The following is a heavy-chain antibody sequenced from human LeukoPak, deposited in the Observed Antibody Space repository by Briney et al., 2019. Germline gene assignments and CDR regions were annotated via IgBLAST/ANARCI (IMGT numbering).Heavy chain of an antibody. Sequence: GGSLRLSCAASGFTFSNAWMSWVRQAPGKGLEWVGRIKSKTDGGTTDYSAPVKGRFTISRDDSTNTLYLQINSLKTEDTAVYYCTLLWFGDAAYYYYGMDVWGKGTTVTVSS. CDR2: IKSKTDGGTT. V-gene: IGHV3-15*01. D-gene: IGHD3-10*01. CDR1: GFTFSNAW. J-gene: IGHJ6*04. CDR3: TLLWFGDAAYYYYGMDV.